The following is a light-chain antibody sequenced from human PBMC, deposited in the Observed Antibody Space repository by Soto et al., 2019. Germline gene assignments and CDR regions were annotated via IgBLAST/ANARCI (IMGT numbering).Light chain of an antibody. J-gene: IGLJ1*01. V-gene: IGLV3-21*02. CDR1: HIGSKS. CDR2: DDS. Sequence: SSELTQPPSVSVAPGQTARITCGGTHIGSKSVHWYQQKPGQAPVLVVYDDSDRPSGIPERFSGSNSVNTATLTISRVEAGDEADYYCQVWDNSSDHPYVFGTGTKVTVL. CDR3: QVWDNSSDHPYV.